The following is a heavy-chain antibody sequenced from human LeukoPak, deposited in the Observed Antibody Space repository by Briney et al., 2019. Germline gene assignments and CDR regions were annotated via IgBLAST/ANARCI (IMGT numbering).Heavy chain of an antibody. Sequence: GGSLRLSCAASGFTFSSYGMHWVRQAPGKGLEWVAIIWYDGSNKYYADSVKDRFTISRDNSKNTLYLQMNSLRAEDTAVYYCARDAQTGYWDYWGQGTLVTVSS. V-gene: IGHV3-33*01. CDR2: IWYDGSNK. D-gene: IGHD2-8*02. CDR3: ARDAQTGYWDY. CDR1: GFTFSSYG. J-gene: IGHJ4*02.